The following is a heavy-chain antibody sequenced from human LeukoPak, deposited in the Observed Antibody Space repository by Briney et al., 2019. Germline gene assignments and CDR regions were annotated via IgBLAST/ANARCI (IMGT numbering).Heavy chain of an antibody. Sequence: ASVKVSCKASGYTFTSYDINWVRQATGQGLEWMGWMNPNSGNTGYAQKFQGRVTMTRNTSISTAYMELSSLRSEDTAVYYCARPGIAVAGFDYWGQGTLVTVSS. CDR2: MNPNSGNT. CDR1: GYTFTSYD. CDR3: ARPGIAVAGFDY. V-gene: IGHV1-8*01. D-gene: IGHD6-19*01. J-gene: IGHJ4*02.